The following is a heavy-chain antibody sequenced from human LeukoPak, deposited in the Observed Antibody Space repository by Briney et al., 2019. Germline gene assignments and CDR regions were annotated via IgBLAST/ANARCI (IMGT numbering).Heavy chain of an antibody. Sequence: PGGSLRLSCAASGFTFSSYSMNLVRQAPGKGLEWVSSISSSSSYILYPNSLKGRFTIPRDHAKNSLYLQMNSLRAEDTAVYYFARAYLVVVGEWDYWGQGTLVTVS. D-gene: IGHD2-2*01. CDR1: GFTFSSYS. J-gene: IGHJ4*02. CDR3: ARAYLVVVGEWDY. CDR2: ISSSSSYI. V-gene: IGHV3-21*01.